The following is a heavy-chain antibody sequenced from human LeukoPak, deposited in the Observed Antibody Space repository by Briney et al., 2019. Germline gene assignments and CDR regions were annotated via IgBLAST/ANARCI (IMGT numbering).Heavy chain of an antibody. CDR3: ARHRGRVIHDAFDI. CDR2: MNPNSGNT. Sequence: GASVKVSCKASGYTFTSYDINWVRQATGQGLEWMGWMNPNSGNTGYAQKFQGRVTITADESTSTAYMELSSLRSEDTAVYYCARHRGRVIHDAFDIWGQGTTVTVSS. CDR1: GYTFTSYD. D-gene: IGHD3/OR15-3a*01. V-gene: IGHV1-8*01. J-gene: IGHJ3*02.